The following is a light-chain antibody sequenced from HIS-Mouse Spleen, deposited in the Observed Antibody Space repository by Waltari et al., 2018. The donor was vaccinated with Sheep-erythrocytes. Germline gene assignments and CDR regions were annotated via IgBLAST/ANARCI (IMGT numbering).Light chain of an antibody. J-gene: IGLJ1*01. V-gene: IGLV3-1*01. CDR2: QDN. Sequence: SYELTQPPSVSVSPGQTASITCSGDKLGDKYACWYQQKPGQSHVLVIYQDNKRPSGVPGRCSGSNSGNTATLTISGTQAMDEADYYCQAWDSSLYVFGTGTKVTVL. CDR3: QAWDSSLYV. CDR1: KLGDKY.